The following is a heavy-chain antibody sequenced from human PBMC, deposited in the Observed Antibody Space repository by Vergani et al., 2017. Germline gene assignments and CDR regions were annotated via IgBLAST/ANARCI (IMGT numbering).Heavy chain of an antibody. CDR1: GGSISSYY. D-gene: IGHD5-18*01. CDR2: IYYSGST. Sequence: QVQLQESGPGLVKPSETLSLTCTVSGGSISSYYWSWIRQPPGKGLEWIGYIYYSGSTNYNPSLKSRVTISVDTSKNQFSLKLSSVTAADTAVYYCAKRKGGEYNYGAYMDVWGKGTTVTVSS. J-gene: IGHJ6*03. V-gene: IGHV4-59*01. CDR3: AKRKGGEYNYGAYMDV.